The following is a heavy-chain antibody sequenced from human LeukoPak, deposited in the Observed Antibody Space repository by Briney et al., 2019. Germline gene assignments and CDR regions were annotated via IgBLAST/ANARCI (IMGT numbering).Heavy chain of an antibody. CDR2: IIPIFGTA. J-gene: IGHJ6*02. D-gene: IGHD1-26*01. V-gene: IGHV1-69*13. Sequence: SVKVSCKASGYTFTSYGISWVRQAPGQGLEWMGGIIPIFGTANYAQKFQGRVTITADESTSTAYMELSSLRSEDTAVYYCARLGGPRYYYGMDVWGQGTTVTVSS. CDR1: GYTFTSYG. CDR3: ARLGGPRYYYGMDV.